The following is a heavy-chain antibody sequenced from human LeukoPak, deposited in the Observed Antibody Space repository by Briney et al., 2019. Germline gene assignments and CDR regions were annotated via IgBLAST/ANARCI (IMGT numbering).Heavy chain of an antibody. CDR1: GYSISSGYY. CDR3: AREFVDYYGMDV. V-gene: IGHV4-38-2*02. D-gene: IGHD3-16*02. J-gene: IGHJ6*02. Sequence: SETLSLTCTVSGYSISSGYYWGWIRQPPGKGLEWIGSIYHSGSTYYNPSLKSRVTISVDTSKNQFSLKLSSVTAADTAVYYCAREFVDYYGMDVWGQGTTVTVSS. CDR2: IYHSGST.